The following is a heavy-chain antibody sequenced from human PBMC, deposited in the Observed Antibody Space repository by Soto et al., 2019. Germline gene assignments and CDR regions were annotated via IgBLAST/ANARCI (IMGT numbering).Heavy chain of an antibody. CDR2: INHSGST. CDR3: AAEARPNYYFDY. V-gene: IGHV4-34*01. D-gene: IGHD7-27*01. CDR1: GGCFSGYY. J-gene: IGHJ4*02. Sequence: SETLSLTCAVYGGCFSGYYWSWIRQPPGKGLEWIGEINHSGSTNYNPSLKSRVTISVDTSKNQFSLKLSSVTAADTAVYYCAAEARPNYYFDYWGQGTLVTVSS.